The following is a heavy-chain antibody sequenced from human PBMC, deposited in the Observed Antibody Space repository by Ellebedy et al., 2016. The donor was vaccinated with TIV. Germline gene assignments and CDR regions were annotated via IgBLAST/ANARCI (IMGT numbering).Heavy chain of an antibody. D-gene: IGHD6-6*01. V-gene: IGHV3-33*08. CDR3: ARVAARQIFDY. J-gene: IGHJ4*02. Sequence: GGSLRLXXAASGFTFSSYWMSWVRQAPGKGLEWVAVIWYDGSNKYYADSVKGRFTISRDNSKNTLYLQMNSLRAEDTAVYYCARVAARQIFDYWGQGTLVTVSS. CDR1: GFTFSSYW. CDR2: IWYDGSNK.